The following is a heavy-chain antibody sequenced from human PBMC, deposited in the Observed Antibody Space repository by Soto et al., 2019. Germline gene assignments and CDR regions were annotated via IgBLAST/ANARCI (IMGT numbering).Heavy chain of an antibody. CDR2: ISWNSGDI. CDR3: AKDAIHVLLGYTYGAGGMDV. CDR1: GFTFDDYA. V-gene: IGHV3-9*01. D-gene: IGHD5-18*01. J-gene: IGHJ6*02. Sequence: EVQLVESGGDLVQPGRSLRLSCAASGFTFDDYAMHWVRLAPGKGLEWVSGISWNSGDIYYADSVKGRFTISRDNAKNSLYLQMNSLRPDDTAMYYCAKDAIHVLLGYTYGAGGMDVWGQGTTVIVSS.